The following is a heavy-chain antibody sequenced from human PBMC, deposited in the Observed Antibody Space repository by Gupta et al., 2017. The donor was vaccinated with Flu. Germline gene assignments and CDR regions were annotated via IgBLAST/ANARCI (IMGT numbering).Heavy chain of an antibody. D-gene: IGHD2-21*02. CDR3: TKTLGRDRHCGGDCYSDY. CDR1: GFTLSNAW. CDR2: IKSTTDGGTT. J-gene: IGHJ4*02. V-gene: IGHV3-15*01. Sequence: EVQLVESGGGLVKPGGSLRLSCAASGFTLSNAWMTWVRQAPGKGLEWVGRIKSTTDGGTTDYAAPVKGRFTISRDDSKNTLYLQMNSMKTEDTAVYYCTKTLGRDRHCGGDCYSDYWGQGTPVTVSS.